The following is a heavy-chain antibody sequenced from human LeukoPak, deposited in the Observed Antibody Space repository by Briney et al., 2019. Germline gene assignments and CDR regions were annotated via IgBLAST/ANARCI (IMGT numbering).Heavy chain of an antibody. CDR1: GFTFSDYY. CDR2: ISSSSSYT. D-gene: IGHD6-19*01. Sequence: GGSLRLSCAASGFTFSDYYMSWIRQAPGQGLEWVSYISSSSSYTNYADTVKGRFTISRDNAKNSLYLQLNSLRADDTAVYYCAREEYSSGWYPSAFDIWGQGKMVTVSS. J-gene: IGHJ3*02. CDR3: AREEYSSGWYPSAFDI. V-gene: IGHV3-11*06.